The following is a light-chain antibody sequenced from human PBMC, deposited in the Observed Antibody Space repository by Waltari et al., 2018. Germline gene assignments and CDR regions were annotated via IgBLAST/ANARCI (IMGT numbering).Light chain of an antibody. Sequence: QSALTQPPSASGSPGQSVPISSTGTTSDVGGYNYVSWYQQHPGKAPKLMIYDVTKRPSVVPDRFSGSKSGNTASLTVSGLQAEDEADYYCSSYAGNNNYVFGSGTKVTVL. CDR3: SSYAGNNNYV. J-gene: IGLJ1*01. CDR2: DVT. CDR1: TSDVGGYNY. V-gene: IGLV2-8*01.